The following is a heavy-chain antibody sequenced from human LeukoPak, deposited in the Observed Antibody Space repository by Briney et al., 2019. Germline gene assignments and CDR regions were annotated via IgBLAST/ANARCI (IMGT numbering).Heavy chain of an antibody. J-gene: IGHJ6*02. V-gene: IGHV3-30*18. Sequence: GRSLRLSCAASGFTFSNYGMLWVRQAPGKGLEWGAVISYDESEKYYADSVKGRFTISRDNSKNTLYLQMNSLRPEDTAVYYCAKGVVAATNAAYYGMDVWGQGTTVTVSS. CDR1: GFTFSNYG. CDR2: ISYDESEK. CDR3: AKGVVAATNAAYYGMDV. D-gene: IGHD2-15*01.